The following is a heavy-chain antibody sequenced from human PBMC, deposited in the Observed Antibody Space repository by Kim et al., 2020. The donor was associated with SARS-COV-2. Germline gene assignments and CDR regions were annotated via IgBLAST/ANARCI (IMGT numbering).Heavy chain of an antibody. D-gene: IGHD6-6*01. V-gene: IGHV3-30*01. CDR2: K. Sequence: KNYADSVKGRFTISRDDSKNTRYLQMNSLRAEDTAVYYCARVSEYGSSYDYWGQGTLVTVSS. CDR3: ARVSEYGSSYDY. J-gene: IGHJ4*02.